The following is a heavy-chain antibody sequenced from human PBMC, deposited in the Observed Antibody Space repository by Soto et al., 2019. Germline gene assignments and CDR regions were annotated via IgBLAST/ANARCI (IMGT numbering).Heavy chain of an antibody. D-gene: IGHD3-10*01. CDR2: IKGDETST. J-gene: IGHJ4*02. CDR3: AREVGGYYGFDY. CDR1: GFTFSNYW. V-gene: IGHV3-74*01. Sequence: EVQLVESGGGSAQFGRSLRLSCAASGFTFSNYWMHWVRQVPGKGLVWVSRIKGDETSTGYADSVKGLFTIFRDNVKNTPYLQMSSLRAEDTAVYYCAREVGGYYGFDYWGQGTLVTVSS.